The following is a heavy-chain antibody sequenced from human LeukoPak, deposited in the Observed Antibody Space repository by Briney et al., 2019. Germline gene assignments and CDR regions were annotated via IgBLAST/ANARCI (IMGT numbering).Heavy chain of an antibody. D-gene: IGHD1-26*01. CDR2: ISYDGSNK. Sequence: SCKASGGTFSSYAMHWVRQAPGKGLEWVAVISYDGSNKYYADSVKGRFTISRDNSKNTLYLQMNSLRAEDTAVYYCARDPGGGVREYYFDYWGQGTLVTVSS. CDR1: GGTFSSYA. J-gene: IGHJ4*02. V-gene: IGHV3-30*04. CDR3: ARDPGGGVREYYFDY.